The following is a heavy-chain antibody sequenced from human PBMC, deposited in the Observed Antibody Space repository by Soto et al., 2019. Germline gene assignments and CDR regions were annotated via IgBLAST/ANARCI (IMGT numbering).Heavy chain of an antibody. Sequence: QVQLVQSGAEVKKPGSSVKVSCKASGGVFRNYAINWVRQAPGQGLEWMGGIIPVFGTADYPHKFQGRVTITADESTTTAYMELTSLKTEDTAVYFCARDRWGSYSFDSWGQGTLVTVAS. V-gene: IGHV1-69*01. CDR1: GGVFRNYA. CDR2: IIPVFGTA. J-gene: IGHJ5*01. D-gene: IGHD1-26*01. CDR3: ARDRWGSYSFDS.